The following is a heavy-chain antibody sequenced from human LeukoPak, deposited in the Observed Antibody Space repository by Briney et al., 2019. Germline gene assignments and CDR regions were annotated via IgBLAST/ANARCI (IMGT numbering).Heavy chain of an antibody. CDR3: ARAGYYGMDV. Sequence: SETLSLTCSVSGGSISSSSYYWGWIRQPPGQGLDWIGSIYYSGSTYYNPSLKSRVTISVDTSKNQFSLKLSSVTAADTAVYYCARAGYYGMDVWGQGTTVTVSS. V-gene: IGHV4-39*01. CDR2: IYYSGST. CDR1: GGSISSSSYY. J-gene: IGHJ6*02.